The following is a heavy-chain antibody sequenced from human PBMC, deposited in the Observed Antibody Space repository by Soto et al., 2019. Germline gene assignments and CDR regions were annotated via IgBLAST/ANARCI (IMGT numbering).Heavy chain of an antibody. Sequence: QVQLVQSGAEEKKPGASVKVSCKASGYTFTSYAMHWVRQAPGQRREWMGWINAGNGNTKYSRKFQGRVTITRETSASTAYMERSSLGSEDTAVYYWARGGGGPLDWFDTWGQGTLVTVSS. CDR3: ARGGGGPLDWFDT. J-gene: IGHJ5*02. CDR1: GYTFTSYA. D-gene: IGHD3-10*01. V-gene: IGHV1-3*05. CDR2: INAGNGNT.